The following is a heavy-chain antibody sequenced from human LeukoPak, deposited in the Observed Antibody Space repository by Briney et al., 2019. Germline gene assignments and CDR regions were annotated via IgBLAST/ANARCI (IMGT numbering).Heavy chain of an antibody. CDR3: ARIYDSSGFNTHLDY. V-gene: IGHV3-48*03. CDR1: GFTFSSYE. Sequence: GGSLRLSCAASGFTFSSYEMNWVRQAPGKGLEWVSYISSSGSTIYYADSVKGRFTISRDNAKNSLYLQMNSLRAEDTAVYYCARIYDSSGFNTHLDYWGQGTLVTVSS. J-gene: IGHJ4*02. D-gene: IGHD3-22*01. CDR2: ISSSGSTI.